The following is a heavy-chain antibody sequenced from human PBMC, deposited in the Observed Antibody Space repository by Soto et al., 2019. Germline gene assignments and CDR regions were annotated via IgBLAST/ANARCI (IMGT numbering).Heavy chain of an antibody. CDR2: INSEGTGT. V-gene: IGHV3-74*01. J-gene: IGHJ4*02. Sequence: GSLRLSCAASGFTFSSYWMHWVRQVPGKGLVWVSRINSEGTGTIYADSVKGRFTISRDNAKNTLYLQMNSLRAEDTAVYYCVRDYDSSGYNSDYWGQGTPVTVSS. CDR1: GFTFSSYW. D-gene: IGHD3-22*01. CDR3: VRDYDSSGYNSDY.